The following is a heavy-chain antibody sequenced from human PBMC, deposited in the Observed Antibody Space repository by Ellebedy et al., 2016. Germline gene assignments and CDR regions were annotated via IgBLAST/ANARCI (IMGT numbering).Heavy chain of an antibody. J-gene: IGHJ3*02. Sequence: GGSLRLSCAASGFTFSDLYMAWIRLTPGKGLGWDSLNISLVSAMSYADSVRGRFTVSRDDVRNSLFLQMNSLRGEDTAVYYCARVAYSYGSMTEPFDIWGQGTIVTVSS. V-gene: IGHV3-11*01. CDR3: ARVAYSYGSMTEPFDI. CDR1: GFTFSDLY. D-gene: IGHD5-18*01. CDR2: NISLVSAM.